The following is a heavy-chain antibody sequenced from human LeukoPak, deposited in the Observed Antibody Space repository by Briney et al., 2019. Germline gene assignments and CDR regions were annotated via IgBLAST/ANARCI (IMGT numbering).Heavy chain of an antibody. CDR2: IYPGDSDP. J-gene: IGHJ4*02. Sequence: KVGESLKISCKGSGYTFTTYWIGWVRQMPGKGLEWMGIIYPGDSDPRYSPSFQGQVTISADKSISTAYLQWSSLKASDSAMYYCVRHGLGSSWFGFDYWGQGTLVTVSS. CDR3: VRHGLGSSWFGFDY. D-gene: IGHD6-13*01. CDR1: GYTFTTYW. V-gene: IGHV5-51*01.